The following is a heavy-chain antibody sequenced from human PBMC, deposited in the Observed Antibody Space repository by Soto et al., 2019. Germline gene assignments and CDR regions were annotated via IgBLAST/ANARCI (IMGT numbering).Heavy chain of an antibody. CDR3: ARSGYSGYEYYYYGMDV. V-gene: IGHV1-46*01. CDR1: GYTFTSYG. Sequence: ASVKVSCKASGYTFTSYGISWVRQAPGQGLEWMGIINPSGGSTSYAQKFQGRVTMTRDTSTSTVYMELSSPRSEDTAVYYCARSGYSGYEYYYYGMDVWGQGTTVTVSS. D-gene: IGHD5-12*01. CDR2: INPSGGST. J-gene: IGHJ6*02.